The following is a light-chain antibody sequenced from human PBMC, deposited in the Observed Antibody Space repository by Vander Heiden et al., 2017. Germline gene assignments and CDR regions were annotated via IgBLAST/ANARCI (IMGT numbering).Light chain of an antibody. V-gene: IGLV3-25*03. CDR3: QSADSSGTYRV. J-gene: IGLJ3*02. CDR2: KDS. Sequence: SYDLPQPPSVPVSPGQTARITCSGDALPKQYAYWYQQKPGQAPVLVIYKDSERPSWIPERFSGSSSGTTVTLTISGVQAEDEADYYCQSADSSGTYRVFGGGTKLTVL. CDR1: ALPKQY.